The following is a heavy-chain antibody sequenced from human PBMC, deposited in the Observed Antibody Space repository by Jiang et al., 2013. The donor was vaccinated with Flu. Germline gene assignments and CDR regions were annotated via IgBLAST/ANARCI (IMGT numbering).Heavy chain of an antibody. CDR2: TYYRSKWFY. D-gene: IGHD4-17*01. CDR1: GDSVSSNSNA. CDR3: ARGVGETRSLYAFDI. V-gene: IGHV6-1*01. J-gene: IGHJ3*02. Sequence: QTLSLTCAISGDSVSSNSNAWNWMRQPPSRGLEWLGRTYYRSKWFYEYAIYVRGRITINPDTAKNQFSLQLSSVTPEDTAVYYCARGVGETRSLYAFDIWGQGTMVTVSS.